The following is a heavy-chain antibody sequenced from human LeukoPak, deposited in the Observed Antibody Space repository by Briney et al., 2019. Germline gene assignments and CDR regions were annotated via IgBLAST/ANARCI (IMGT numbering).Heavy chain of an antibody. CDR3: TSGTIPSAATFDH. V-gene: IGHV3-21*01. Sequence: GGSLRRSCAASGFTFSSYSMNWVRQAPGKGLEWVSSISSSSSYIYYADSVKGRFTISRDNSKNTLYLQMNSLRAEDTAVYYCTSGTIPSAATFDHWGQGTLVTVSS. CDR2: ISSSSSYI. J-gene: IGHJ4*02. CDR1: GFTFSSYS. D-gene: IGHD2-15*01.